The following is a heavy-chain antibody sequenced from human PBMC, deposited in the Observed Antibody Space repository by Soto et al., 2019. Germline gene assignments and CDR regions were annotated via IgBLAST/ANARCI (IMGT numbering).Heavy chain of an antibody. CDR2: INHSGST. Sequence: QVQLQQWGAGLLKPSETLSLTCAVYGGSFSGYYWSWIRQPPGKGLEWIGEINHSGSTNYNPSLKSRIAISVDPSKNQFSLKLSSVTAADTAVYYCAGVGRVTMVRSRASAWFDPWGQGTLVTVSS. D-gene: IGHD3-10*01. V-gene: IGHV4-34*01. CDR1: GGSFSGYY. CDR3: AGVGRVTMVRSRASAWFDP. J-gene: IGHJ5*02.